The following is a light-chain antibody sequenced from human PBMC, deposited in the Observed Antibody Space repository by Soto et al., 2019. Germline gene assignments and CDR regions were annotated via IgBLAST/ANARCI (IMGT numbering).Light chain of an antibody. CDR2: AAS. Sequence: DIQMTQSPSSLSASVGDRVTITCRASQAISNYLAWYQQKPGKVPKLLIYAASTLQSGVPSRFSGSGSGTDFTLTISSLQPEDVATYYCQKYNSVPFTFGPGTKLEIK. V-gene: IGKV1-27*01. CDR1: QAISNY. J-gene: IGKJ3*01. CDR3: QKYNSVPFT.